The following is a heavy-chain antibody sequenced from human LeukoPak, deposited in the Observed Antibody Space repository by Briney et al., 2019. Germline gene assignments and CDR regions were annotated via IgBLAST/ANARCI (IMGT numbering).Heavy chain of an antibody. V-gene: IGHV3-74*01. D-gene: IGHD2-2*01. J-gene: IGHJ4*02. CDR1: GFTFSSYW. CDR2: INSDGSST. CDR3: AEDQQLQPFHY. Sequence: GGSLRLSCAASGFTFSSYWMHWVRQAPGKGLVWVSRINSDGSSTSYADSVKGRFTISRDNAKNTLYLQMNSLRTEDTSVYYCAEDQQLQPFHYWGQGTLVTVSS.